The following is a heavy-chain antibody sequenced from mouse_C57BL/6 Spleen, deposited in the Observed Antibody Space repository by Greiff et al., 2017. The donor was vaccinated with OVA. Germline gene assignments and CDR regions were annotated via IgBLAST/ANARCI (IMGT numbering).Heavy chain of an antibody. V-gene: IGHV1-61*01. CDR2: TYPSDSET. CDR1: GYTFTSYW. J-gene: IGHJ1*03. D-gene: IGHD4-1*01. CDR3: ARGTGTGYFDV. Sequence: QVQLQQPGAELVRPGSSVKLSCKASGYTFTSYWMDWVKQRPGQGLEWIGNTYPSDSETHYNQKFKDKATLTVDKSSSTAYMQLSSLTSEDSAVYYCARGTGTGYFDVWGTGTTVTVSS.